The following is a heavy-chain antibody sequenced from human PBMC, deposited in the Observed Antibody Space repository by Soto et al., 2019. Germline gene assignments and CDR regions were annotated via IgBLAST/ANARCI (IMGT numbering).Heavy chain of an antibody. CDR1: GYTFTSYG. CDR2: ISAYNGNT. Sequence: ASVKVSCKASGYTFTSYGISWVRQAPGQGLEWMGWISAYNGNTNYAQKLQGRVTMTTDTSTSTAYMELRSLRSDDTAVYYCARHIRDILTGYPLSDDYWGQGTLVTVSS. D-gene: IGHD3-9*01. CDR3: ARHIRDILTGYPLSDDY. V-gene: IGHV1-18*01. J-gene: IGHJ4*02.